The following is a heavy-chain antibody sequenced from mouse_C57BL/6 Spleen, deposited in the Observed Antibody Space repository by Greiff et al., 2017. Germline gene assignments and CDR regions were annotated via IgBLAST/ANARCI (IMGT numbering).Heavy chain of an antibody. J-gene: IGHJ4*01. CDR3: ARGGTVHYDLDYYAMDY. Sequence: EVQVVESEGGLVQPGSSMKLSCTASGFTFSDYYMAWVRQVPEKGLEWVANINYDGSSTYYLDSLKSRFIISRDNAKNILYLPMSSLKSEDTATYYCARGGTVHYDLDYYAMDYWGQGTSVTVSS. CDR1: GFTFSDYY. CDR2: INYDGSST. D-gene: IGHD1-2*01. V-gene: IGHV5-16*01.